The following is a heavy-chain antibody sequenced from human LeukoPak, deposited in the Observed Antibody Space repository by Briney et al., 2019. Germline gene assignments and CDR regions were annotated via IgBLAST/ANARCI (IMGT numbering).Heavy chain of an antibody. CDR2: IYSSGST. CDR1: GDSFSSYY. Sequence: SETLSLTSTVSGDSFSSYYWSWIRRPAGKGLEWIGRIYSSGSTSHNPSLKSRVSMSIDTSKNQFSLNLSSVTAADTAVYHCARETGHATSWRYWYLDLWGRGTLVTVSS. J-gene: IGHJ2*01. D-gene: IGHD2-2*01. V-gene: IGHV4-4*07. CDR3: ARETGHATSWRYWYLDL.